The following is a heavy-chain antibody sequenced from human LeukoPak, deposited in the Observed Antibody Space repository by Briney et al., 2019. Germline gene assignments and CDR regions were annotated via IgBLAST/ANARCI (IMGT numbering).Heavy chain of an antibody. J-gene: IGHJ4*02. D-gene: IGHD3/OR15-3a*01. CDR3: AREPGTDYRKYYFDY. V-gene: IGHV3-53*01. CDR1: GFTVSSYY. CDR2: LYNGGTT. Sequence: GGSLRLSCVASGFTVSSYYMSWVRQAPDMGLEWVSVLYNGGTTYYADSVKGRFTISRDNSKNTVYLQMDSLRAEDTAVYYCAREPGTDYRKYYFDYWGQGTLVTVSS.